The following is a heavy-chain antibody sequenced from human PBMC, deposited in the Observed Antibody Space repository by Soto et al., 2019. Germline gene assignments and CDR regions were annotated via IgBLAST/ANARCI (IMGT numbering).Heavy chain of an antibody. J-gene: IGHJ2*01. CDR1: GFTFSSYA. D-gene: IGHD4-17*01. V-gene: IGHV3-23*01. CDR3: AKRTVGWYFDL. CDR2: ISGSGGST. Sequence: EVQLLASGGGLVQPGGSLRLSCAASGFTFSSYAMNWVRQAPGKGLEWVSVISGSGGSTYYADSVKGRFTISRDNSKNTLYLQMNSLRAEDTAVHYCAKRTVGWYFDLWGRGTLVTVSS.